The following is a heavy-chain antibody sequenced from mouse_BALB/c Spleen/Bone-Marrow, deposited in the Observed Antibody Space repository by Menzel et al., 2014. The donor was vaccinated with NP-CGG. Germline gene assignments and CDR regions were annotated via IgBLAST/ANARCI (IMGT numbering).Heavy chain of an antibody. D-gene: IGHD2-4*01. CDR1: GYAFTNYL. CDR2: IDPGSGGT. J-gene: IGHJ4*01. Sequence: VQLQQSGAELVRPGTSVKVSCRASGYAFTNYLIEWVKQRPGQGLEWIGLIDPGSGGTNYNEKFKGKATLTADKSSSTAYMQLSSLTSDDSAVYFCAREGYDNDGGRSMGYWGQGTSVTVSS. V-gene: IGHV1-54*01. CDR3: AREGYDNDGGRSMGY.